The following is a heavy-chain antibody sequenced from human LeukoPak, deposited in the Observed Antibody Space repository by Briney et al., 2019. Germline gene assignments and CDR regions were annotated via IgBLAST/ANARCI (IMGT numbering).Heavy chain of an antibody. CDR2: ISSSGSTI. D-gene: IGHD6-19*01. CDR1: GFIFSSYE. V-gene: IGHV3-48*03. Sequence: GGSLRLSCAASGFIFSSYEMNWVRQAPGKGLEWVSYISSSGSTIYYADSVKGRFTISRDNAKNSLYLQMNSLRAEDTAVYYCAKDLRGIAVSPSGYWGQGTLVTVSS. CDR3: AKDLRGIAVSPSGY. J-gene: IGHJ4*02.